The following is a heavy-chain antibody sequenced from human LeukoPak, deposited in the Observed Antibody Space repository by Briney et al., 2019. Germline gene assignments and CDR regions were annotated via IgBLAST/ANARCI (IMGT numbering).Heavy chain of an antibody. V-gene: IGHV3-23*01. J-gene: IGHJ4*02. D-gene: IGHD6-13*01. CDR3: AKGSYSTEGY. CDR1: GFTFSSYA. CDR2: ISGSGGST. Sequence: GGSLRLSCAASGFTFSSYAMTWVRQAPGKGLEWVSAISGSGGSTYYADSVKGRFTISRDNSKNTLYLQMNSLRAEDKAVYYCAKGSYSTEGYWGQGTLVSVSS.